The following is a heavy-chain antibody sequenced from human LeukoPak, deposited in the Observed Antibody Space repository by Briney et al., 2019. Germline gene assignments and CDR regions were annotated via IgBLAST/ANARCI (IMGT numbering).Heavy chain of an antibody. CDR2: ISSNGGST. J-gene: IGHJ4*02. CDR1: GFTFSSYA. V-gene: IGHV3-64*04. Sequence: GGSLRLSCSASGFTFSSYAMHWVRQAPGKGLEYVSAISSNGGSTYYADSVKGRFTISRDNSKNTLYLQMNSLRTEDTAVYYCAKAEGYDILTGLDYWGQGTLVTVSS. D-gene: IGHD3-9*01. CDR3: AKAEGYDILTGLDY.